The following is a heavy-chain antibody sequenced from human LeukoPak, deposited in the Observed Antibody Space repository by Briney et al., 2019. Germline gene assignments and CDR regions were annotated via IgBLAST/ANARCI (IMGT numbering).Heavy chain of an antibody. CDR2: IYTSGST. Sequence: SETLSLTCTVSGGSISSYYWSWIRQPAGKGLEWIGRIYTSGSTNYNPSLKSRVTMSVDTSKNQFSLKLSSVTAADTAVYYCARAVAGRETSYYYYYYMDVWGKGTTVTVSS. CDR3: ARAVAGRETSYYYYYYMDV. CDR1: GGSISSYY. D-gene: IGHD6-19*01. V-gene: IGHV4-4*07. J-gene: IGHJ6*03.